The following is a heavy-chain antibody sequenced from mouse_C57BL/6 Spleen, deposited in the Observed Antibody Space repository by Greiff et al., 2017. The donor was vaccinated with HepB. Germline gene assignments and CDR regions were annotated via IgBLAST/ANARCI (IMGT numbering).Heavy chain of an antibody. Sequence: VKLMESGPELVKPGASVKISCKASGYAFSSSWMNWVKQRPGKGLEWIGRIYPGDGDTNYNGKFKGKATLTADKSSSTAYMQLSSLTSEDSAVYFCARSFYDYEDYWGQGTTLTVSS. V-gene: IGHV1-82*01. CDR1: GYAFSSSW. CDR3: ARSFYDYEDY. D-gene: IGHD2-4*01. CDR2: IYPGDGDT. J-gene: IGHJ2*01.